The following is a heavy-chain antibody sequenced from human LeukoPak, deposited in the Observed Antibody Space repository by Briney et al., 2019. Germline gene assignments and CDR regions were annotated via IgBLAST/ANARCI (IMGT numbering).Heavy chain of an antibody. Sequence: PGGSLRLSCAASGFTFSSYEMNWVRQAPGKGLEWVSYISSSGSTIYYADSVKGRFTISRDNAKNSLYLQMNSLRAEDTALYYCARYYDYGSGSYTFDYWGQGTLVTVSS. CDR1: GFTFSSYE. D-gene: IGHD3-10*01. V-gene: IGHV3-48*03. CDR2: ISSSGSTI. J-gene: IGHJ4*02. CDR3: ARYYDYGSGSYTFDY.